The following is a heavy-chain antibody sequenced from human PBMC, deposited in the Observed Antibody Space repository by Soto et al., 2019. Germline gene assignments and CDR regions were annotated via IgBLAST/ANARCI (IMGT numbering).Heavy chain of an antibody. CDR3: ARDGRKQLWVEGLNAMDV. Sequence: QVQLVQSGPEVKKPGASVKVYCKASGYSFTTYGISWVRHAPGQGLEWMGWISGYNGQTNYAQKFRGRVTITTDTSTSTAYMEMRSLRSDDTATYYCARDGRKQLWVEGLNAMDVWGQGTTVTVSS. CDR1: GYSFTTYG. D-gene: IGHD5-18*01. J-gene: IGHJ6*02. V-gene: IGHV1-18*01. CDR2: ISGYNGQT.